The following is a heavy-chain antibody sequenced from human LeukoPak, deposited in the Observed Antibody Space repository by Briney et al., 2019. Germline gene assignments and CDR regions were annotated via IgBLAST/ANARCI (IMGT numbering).Heavy chain of an antibody. D-gene: IGHD1-26*01. CDR2: INPSGAST. J-gene: IGHJ4*02. CDR3: ARRIVGATTGDY. Sequence: ASVEVSCKASGYTFITYYIHWVRQVPGQGLEWMGMINPSGASTDYGQKFQGRVTMTRDTSTSTVYMELRSLRSDDTAVYYCARRIVGATTGDYWGQGTLVTVSS. V-gene: IGHV1-46*01. CDR1: GYTFITYY.